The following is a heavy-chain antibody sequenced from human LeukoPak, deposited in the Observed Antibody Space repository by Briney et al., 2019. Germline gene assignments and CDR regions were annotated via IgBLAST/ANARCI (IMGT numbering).Heavy chain of an antibody. Sequence: GGSLRLSCAASGITFSSYAMSWVRQAPGKGLEWVSAISASGGSTYYADSVKGRFTISRDNSKNTLYLQMNSLRAEDTAVYYCARAASTRRGFLEWSLRAFDIWGQGTMVTVSS. CDR2: ISASGGST. CDR1: GITFSSYA. V-gene: IGHV3-23*01. CDR3: ARAASTRRGFLEWSLRAFDI. J-gene: IGHJ3*02. D-gene: IGHD3-3*01.